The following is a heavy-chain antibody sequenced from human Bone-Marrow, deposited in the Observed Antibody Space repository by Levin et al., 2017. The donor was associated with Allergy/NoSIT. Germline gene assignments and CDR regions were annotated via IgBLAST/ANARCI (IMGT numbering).Heavy chain of an antibody. V-gene: IGHV3-30*18. CDR1: GFTFSSYG. CDR2: ISFDGGDE. CDR3: AKDYGGDDYYGLDV. J-gene: IGHJ6*02. Sequence: GESLKISCATSGFTFSSYGMHWVRQAPGRGLEWVAVISFDGGDEYYADSVKGRFTISRDNSKNTLSLQMNSLRAEDTALYYCAKDYGGDDYYGLDVWGQGTTVTVSS. D-gene: IGHD4-23*01.